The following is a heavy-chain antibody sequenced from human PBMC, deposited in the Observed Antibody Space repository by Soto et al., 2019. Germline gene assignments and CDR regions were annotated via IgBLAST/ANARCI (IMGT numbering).Heavy chain of an antibody. CDR3: AGSGYYPKYFDY. V-gene: IGHV4-39*07. D-gene: IGHD3-22*01. CDR2: IYYSGST. CDR1: GGSISSYY. J-gene: IGHJ4*02. Sequence: PSETLSLTCTVSGGSISSYYWGWIRQAPGKGLEWIGRIYYSGSTYYNPSLKSRITISVDTSKNQFSLKLSSVTAADTAVYYCAGSGYYPKYFDYWGQGTLVTVS.